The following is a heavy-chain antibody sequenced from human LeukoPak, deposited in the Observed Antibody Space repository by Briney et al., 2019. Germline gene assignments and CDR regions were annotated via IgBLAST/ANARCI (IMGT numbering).Heavy chain of an antibody. J-gene: IGHJ2*01. V-gene: IGHV1-69*04. D-gene: IGHD6-13*01. CDR2: IIPIFGIA. CDR3: ARGTSSRETWYFDL. CDR1: GGTFSSYA. Sequence: SVKVSCKASGGTFSSYAISWVRQAPGQGLEWMGRIIPIFGIANYAQKFQGRVTITADKSTSTAYMELSSLGSEDTAVYYCARGTSSRETWYFDLWGRGTLVTVSS.